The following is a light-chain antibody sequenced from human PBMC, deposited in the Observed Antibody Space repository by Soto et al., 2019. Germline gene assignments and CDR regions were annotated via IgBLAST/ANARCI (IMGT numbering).Light chain of an antibody. CDR1: RSNIGAGYA. V-gene: IGLV1-40*01. CDR3: QSYDTSLSASV. J-gene: IGLJ2*01. Sequence: QSVLTQPPSVSGAPGQRVTISCTGSRSNIGAGYAVHWYQQLPGTAPKLLIYDNTNRPSGVPDRFSASESGTSASLAITGLQSEDEADYYWQSYDTSLSASVFGGGTKLTVL. CDR2: DNT.